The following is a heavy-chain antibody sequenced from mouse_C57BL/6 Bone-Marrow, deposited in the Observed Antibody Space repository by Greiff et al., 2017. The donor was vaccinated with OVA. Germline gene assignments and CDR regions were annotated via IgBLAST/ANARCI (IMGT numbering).Heavy chain of an antibody. CDR2: ISDGGSYT. J-gene: IGHJ4*01. D-gene: IGHD1-1*01. Sequence: DVMLVESGGGLVKPGGSLKLSCAASGFTFSSYAMSWVRQTPEKRLEWVATISDGGSYTYYPDNVKGRFTISRDNAKNNLYLQMSHLKSEDTAMYYCARDRSGYYGSSSSHYYAMDYWGQGTSVTVSS. CDR3: ARDRSGYYGSSSSHYYAMDY. V-gene: IGHV5-4*01. CDR1: GFTFSSYA.